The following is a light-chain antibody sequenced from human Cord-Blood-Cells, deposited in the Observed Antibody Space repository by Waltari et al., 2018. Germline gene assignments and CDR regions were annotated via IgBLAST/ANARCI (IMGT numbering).Light chain of an antibody. CDR3: QQYNNWPLT. CDR2: GPS. CDR1: QSVSSN. Sequence: EIVMTQSPATLSVSPGDRATLSCMASQSVSSNLACYQPKPGQAPRLLIYGPSTMDTGIPARFSGSWSGTEFTLTISSLQSEDFAVYYCQQYNNWPLTFGGGTKVEIK. V-gene: IGKV3-15*01. J-gene: IGKJ4*01.